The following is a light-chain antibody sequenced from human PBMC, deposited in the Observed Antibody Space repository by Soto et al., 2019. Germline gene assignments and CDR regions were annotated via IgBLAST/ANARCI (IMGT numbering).Light chain of an antibody. CDR1: QSVSGN. CDR2: GTS. CDR3: QQYNNWPPIT. V-gene: IGKV3-15*01. J-gene: IGKJ5*01. Sequence: EVVMTQSPRTLSLSSGEAATLSCRASQSVSGNLAWYQQKPGQAPRLLIYGTSIRATGIPARFSGSGSGTEFTLTISSLQSEDFAVYYCQQYNNWPPITFGQGTRLEIK.